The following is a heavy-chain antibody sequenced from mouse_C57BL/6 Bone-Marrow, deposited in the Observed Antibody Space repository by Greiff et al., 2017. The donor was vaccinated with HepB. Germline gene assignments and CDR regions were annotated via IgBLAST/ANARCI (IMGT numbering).Heavy chain of an antibody. CDR2: ISYDGSN. CDR3: ARAGRRYFDV. J-gene: IGHJ1*03. CDR1: GYSITSGYY. Sequence: EVKLVESGPGLVKPSQSLSLTCSVTGYSITSGYYWNWIRQFPGNKLEWMGYISYDGSNNYNPSLKNRISITRDTSKNQFFLKLNSVTTEDTATYYCARAGRRYFDVWGTGTTVTVSS. V-gene: IGHV3-6*01. D-gene: IGHD2-12*01.